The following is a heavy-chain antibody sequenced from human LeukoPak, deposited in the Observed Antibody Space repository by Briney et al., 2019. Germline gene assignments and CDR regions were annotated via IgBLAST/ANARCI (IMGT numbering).Heavy chain of an antibody. CDR3: ARDYGGKFDS. J-gene: IGHJ4*02. CDR1: GGSISNTNW. V-gene: IGHV4-4*02. D-gene: IGHD4-23*01. Sequence: SGTLSLTCGVSGGSISNTNWWSWVRQPPGKGLEWIGEIFHTGSTNYNPSLKSRVAISVDTSKNQFSLYLSSVTAADTAVYYCARDYGGKFDSWGQGTLVTVSS. CDR2: IFHTGST.